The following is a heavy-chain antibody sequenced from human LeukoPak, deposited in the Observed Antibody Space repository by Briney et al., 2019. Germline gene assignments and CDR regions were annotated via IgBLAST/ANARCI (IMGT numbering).Heavy chain of an antibody. D-gene: IGHD3-22*01. CDR2: ISSSGSTI. Sequence: GGSLRLSCAASGFTFSSYEMNWVRQAPGKGLEWVSYISSSGSTIYYADSVKGRFTISRDNSKNTLYLQMNSLRAEDTAVYYCAREGYDSSGYYFMPPDYWGQGTLVTVSS. V-gene: IGHV3-48*03. CDR3: AREGYDSSGYYFMPPDY. J-gene: IGHJ4*02. CDR1: GFTFSSYE.